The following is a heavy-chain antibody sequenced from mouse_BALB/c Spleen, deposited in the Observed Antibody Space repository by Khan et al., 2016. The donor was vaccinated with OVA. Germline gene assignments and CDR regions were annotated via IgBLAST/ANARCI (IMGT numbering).Heavy chain of an antibody. CDR3: ASGWTGSFDY. CDR2: ISSGGDYT. J-gene: IGHJ3*01. D-gene: IGHD4-1*01. CDR1: GFTFSSYS. V-gene: IGHV5-6*01. Sequence: EVKLVESGGDLVKPGGSLKLSCAASGFTFSSYSMSWVRQTPDKRLEWVATISSGGDYTYYPDNVKGRFTISRDNAKNNLYLQMSSLKSEDTAMYYCASGWTGSFDYWGQGTMLTVSA.